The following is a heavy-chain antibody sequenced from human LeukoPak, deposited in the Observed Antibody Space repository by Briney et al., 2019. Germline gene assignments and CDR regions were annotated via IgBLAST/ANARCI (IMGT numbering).Heavy chain of an antibody. J-gene: IGHJ5*02. Sequence: SETLSLICTVTGGSISSFYWTWIRQSPVRGLEWIGYFHNNGRTNSNPPLKSRVTISLDTSKNQFVLSLTSVTAADTAVYYCTRRAATLFGGEFDLWGEGTLVTVSS. CDR2: FHNNGRT. CDR1: GGSISSFY. D-gene: IGHD3-10*02. CDR3: TRRAATLFGGEFDL. V-gene: IGHV4-59*12.